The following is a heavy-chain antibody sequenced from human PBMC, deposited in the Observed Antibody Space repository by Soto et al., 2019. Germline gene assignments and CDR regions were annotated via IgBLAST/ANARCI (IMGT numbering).Heavy chain of an antibody. CDR1: GFTFSAYA. CDR3: AKFEGHPLEYWYLDF. Sequence: EVQLLESGGGLVQPGGSLRLSCAASGFTFSAYAMGWVRQAPGKGLEWVSTIHGGGGATHYSDSVKGRFTISRDDSKNTLYAQMNSPIAEDTAVYYCAKFEGHPLEYWYLDFWGRGTLVTVSS. V-gene: IGHV3-23*01. D-gene: IGHD1-1*01. CDR2: IHGGGGAT. J-gene: IGHJ2*01.